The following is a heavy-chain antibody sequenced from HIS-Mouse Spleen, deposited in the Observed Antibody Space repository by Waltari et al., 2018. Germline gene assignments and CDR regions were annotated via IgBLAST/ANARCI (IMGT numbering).Heavy chain of an antibody. Sequence: QLQLQESGPGLVKPSETLSLTCPVSGRSISSSSYYWGWIRQPPGKGLAWIGSIYYSGSTYYNPSLKSRVTISVDTSKNQFSLKLSSVTAADTAVYYCAREIPYSSSWYDWYFDLWGRGTLVTVSS. V-gene: IGHV4-39*07. CDR1: GRSISSSSYY. CDR2: IYYSGST. CDR3: AREIPYSSSWYDWYFDL. D-gene: IGHD6-13*01. J-gene: IGHJ2*01.